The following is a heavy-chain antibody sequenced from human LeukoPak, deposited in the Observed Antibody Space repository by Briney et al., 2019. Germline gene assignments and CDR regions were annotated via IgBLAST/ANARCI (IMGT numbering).Heavy chain of an antibody. Sequence: PGGSLRLSCAASGFTVSSNYMSWVRQAPGKGLEWVSVIYSGGSTYYADSVKGRFTISRDNSKNTVYLQMNSLRAEDTAVYYCAKTTTGYSSGRFPGWPVDYWGQGTLVTVSS. CDR2: IYSGGST. CDR1: GFTVSSNY. V-gene: IGHV3-53*01. J-gene: IGHJ4*02. D-gene: IGHD6-19*01. CDR3: AKTTTGYSSGRFPGWPVDY.